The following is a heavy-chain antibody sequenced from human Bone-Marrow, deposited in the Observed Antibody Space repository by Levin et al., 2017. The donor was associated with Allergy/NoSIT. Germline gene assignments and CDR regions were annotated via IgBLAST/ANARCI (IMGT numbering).Heavy chain of an antibody. CDR1: GFTFSSYA. V-gene: IGHV3-30-3*01. CDR3: ARDPYYYDSSGYL. Sequence: GGSLRLSCAASGFTFSSYAMHWVRQAPGKGLEWVAVISYDGSNKYYADSVKGRFTISRDNSKNTLYLQMNSLRAEDTAVYYCARDPYYYDSSGYLWGQGTLVTVSS. J-gene: IGHJ5*02. CDR2: ISYDGSNK. D-gene: IGHD3-22*01.